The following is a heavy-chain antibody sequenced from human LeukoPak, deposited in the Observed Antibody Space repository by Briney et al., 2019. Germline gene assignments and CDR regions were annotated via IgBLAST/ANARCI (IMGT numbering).Heavy chain of an antibody. CDR3: ASLHYYGPP. D-gene: IGHD3-10*01. J-gene: IGHJ3*01. CDR2: INHSGSN. CDR1: GVSFSGYY. V-gene: IGHV4-34*01. Sequence: SETLSLTCAVYGVSFSGYYWMWMPQPPGKGLEWIGEINHSGSNNYNPSLKSRVTISVDTSKYQFSLKLSSVTAADTAVYYCASLHYYGPPWGQGTMVTVSS.